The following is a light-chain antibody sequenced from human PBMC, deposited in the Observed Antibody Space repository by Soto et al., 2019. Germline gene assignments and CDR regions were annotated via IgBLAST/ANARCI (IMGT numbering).Light chain of an antibody. CDR3: LQAAHWPLT. V-gene: IGKV2-30*01. CDR2: QVS. Sequence: DVVLTQSPLSLPVTLGQPASISCRSSQGLVFRDGNTFLSWIQQRPGQSPRRLIYQVSKRDSGVQYRFRGSGSGSDFPLRISRVEAGDVGICYCLQAAHWPLTFGGGARVEI. J-gene: IGKJ4*01. CDR1: QGLVFRDGNTF.